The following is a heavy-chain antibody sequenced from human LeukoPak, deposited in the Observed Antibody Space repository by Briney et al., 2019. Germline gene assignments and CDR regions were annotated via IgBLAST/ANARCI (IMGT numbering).Heavy chain of an antibody. D-gene: IGHD3/OR15-3a*01. CDR3: AREWTRTGPFDY. Sequence: GQSLRLSCAASGFTFRSYGLHWVRQAPGKGLEWVALIRSDGSNKYYADSVKGRSTISRDNSKNTLYLQMNRLRAEDTAVYYCAREWTRTGPFDYWGQGTLVTVSS. CDR2: IRSDGSNK. CDR1: GFTFRSYG. J-gene: IGHJ4*02. V-gene: IGHV3-33*01.